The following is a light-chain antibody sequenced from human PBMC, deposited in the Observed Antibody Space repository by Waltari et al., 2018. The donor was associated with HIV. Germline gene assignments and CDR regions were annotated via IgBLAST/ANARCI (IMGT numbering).Light chain of an antibody. CDR2: SNN. Sequence: SVLTQSPSASGTPGQRVIISCSGSSSNIGSNSVNWYQQLPGTAPKLLIYSNNERPSGVPDRFSGSKSGTSASLAISGLQSEDEADYHCAAWDDSLNGPVFGGGTKLTVL. V-gene: IGLV1-44*01. J-gene: IGLJ2*01. CDR1: SSNIGSNS. CDR3: AAWDDSLNGPV.